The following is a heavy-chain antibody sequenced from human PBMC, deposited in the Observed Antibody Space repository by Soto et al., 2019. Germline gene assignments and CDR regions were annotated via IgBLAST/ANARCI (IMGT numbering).Heavy chain of an antibody. V-gene: IGHV3-23*01. J-gene: IGHJ5*02. Sequence: LRLSCAASGFTFGDHAMSWVRQAPGKGLEWVSVISGSGGITYYEDSVKGRFTISRDNSKNTLYLQMNSLRAEDTAVYYCTRDASRDSSARGWFDPWGPGTLVTVSS. CDR3: TRDASRDSSARGWFDP. CDR1: GFTFGDHA. D-gene: IGHD6-13*01. CDR2: ISGSGGIT.